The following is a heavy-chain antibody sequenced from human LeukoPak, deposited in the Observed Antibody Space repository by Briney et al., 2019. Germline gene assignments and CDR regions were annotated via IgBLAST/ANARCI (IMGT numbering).Heavy chain of an antibody. V-gene: IGHV1-18*01. J-gene: IGHJ6*02. CDR2: ISAYNGNT. CDR3: ARELKLGYCSSTSCSYGMDV. Sequence: GASVKVSCKASGYTFTSYGISWVRQAPGQGLERMGWISAYNGNTNYAQKLQGRVTMTTDTSTSTAYMELRSLRSDDTAVYYCARELKLGYCSSTSCSYGMDVWGQGTTVTVSS. CDR1: GYTFTSYG. D-gene: IGHD2-2*01.